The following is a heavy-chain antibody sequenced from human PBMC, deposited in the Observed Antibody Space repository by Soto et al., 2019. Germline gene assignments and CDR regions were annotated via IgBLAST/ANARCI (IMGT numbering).Heavy chain of an antibody. CDR2: ISAGGDAV. CDR3: ARDEPGQETYCSGSSCHYTYYFDS. V-gene: IGHV3-48*02. Sequence: GGSLRLSCVTSGFPFYIYSMNWVRQAPGKGMEWIAHISAGGDAVYYSDSVKGRFSISRDNAKNSLSLRMNSLTDEDTAVYFGARDEPGQETYCSGSSCHYTYYFDSWGQGTLVTVSS. CDR1: GFPFYIYS. J-gene: IGHJ4*02. D-gene: IGHD2-2*01.